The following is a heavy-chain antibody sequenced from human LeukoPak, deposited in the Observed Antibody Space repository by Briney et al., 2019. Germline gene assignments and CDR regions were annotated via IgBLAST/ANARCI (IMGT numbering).Heavy chain of an antibody. CDR2: ISSTGGTT. CDR3: AKAGFRAAFGAVILQKRLYFDY. CDR1: GITFSSYG. J-gene: IGHJ4*02. Sequence: GGSLRLSCAAPGITFSSYGMSWVRQAPGKGLEWVSSISSTGGTTYYADSVKGRFTISRDNSKNTLYLQMNSLRAEDTAIYYCAKAGFRAAFGAVILQKRLYFDYWGRGTLVTVSS. V-gene: IGHV3-23*01. D-gene: IGHD3-16*01.